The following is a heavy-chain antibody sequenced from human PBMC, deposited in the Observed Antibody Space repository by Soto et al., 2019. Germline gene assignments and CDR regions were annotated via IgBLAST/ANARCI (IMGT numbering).Heavy chain of an antibody. Sequence: SETLSLTCTVSGGSISSYYWSWIRQPPGKGLEWIGYIYYSGSTNYNPSLKSRVTISVDTSKNQFSLKLSSVTAADTAVYYCATRGMSCSGGSCYSYYYYYMDVWGKGTTVTVS. CDR1: GGSISSYY. J-gene: IGHJ6*03. V-gene: IGHV4-59*08. CDR2: IYYSGST. D-gene: IGHD2-15*01. CDR3: ATRGMSCSGGSCYSYYYYYMDV.